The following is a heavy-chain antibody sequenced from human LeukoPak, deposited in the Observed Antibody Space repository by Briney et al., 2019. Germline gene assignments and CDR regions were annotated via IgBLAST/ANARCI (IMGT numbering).Heavy chain of an antibody. J-gene: IGHJ6*03. V-gene: IGHV3-53*01. CDR2: IYTGDRA. Sequence: GGSLRLSCAASGFSVINNYVTWVRRAPGKGLEWVSVIYTGDRADYSDSVKGRFTISRDNFRNTVYLHMNSLRAEDTAVYHCAKKQQAGTGWNYMDVWGTGTTVTVSS. CDR3: AKKQQAGTGWNYMDV. CDR1: GFSVINNY. D-gene: IGHD1-1*01.